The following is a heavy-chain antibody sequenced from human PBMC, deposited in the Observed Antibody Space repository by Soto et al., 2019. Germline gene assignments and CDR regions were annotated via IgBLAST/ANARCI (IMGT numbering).Heavy chain of an antibody. CDR3: ARYWNAGTLCGAFDI. Sequence: QVQLVQSGAEVRKPGSSVKVSCEASGGSFNNYVISWLRQAPGQGLEWMGGIIPNYEAANYAQKFRGRLTSTAVKATNTDYIELNRLIPEDTATYYCARYWNAGTLCGAFDIWGQGTTVIV. J-gene: IGHJ3*02. CDR2: IIPNYEAA. V-gene: IGHV1-69*06. CDR1: GGSFNNYV. D-gene: IGHD1-1*01.